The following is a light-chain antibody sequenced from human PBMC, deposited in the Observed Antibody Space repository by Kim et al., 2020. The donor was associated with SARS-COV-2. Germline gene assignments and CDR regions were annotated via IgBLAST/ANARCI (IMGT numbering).Light chain of an antibody. CDR2: KAS. CDR3: QQYDSYPLT. V-gene: IGKV1-5*03. CDR1: QSISSW. Sequence: DIQMTQSPSTLSASVGDRVTITCRASQSISSWLAWYQQKPGKAPKLLIYKASSLESGVPSSFSGSGSGTEFTLTISSLQPDDFASYYCQQYDSYPLTFGGGTKLEIK. J-gene: IGKJ4*01.